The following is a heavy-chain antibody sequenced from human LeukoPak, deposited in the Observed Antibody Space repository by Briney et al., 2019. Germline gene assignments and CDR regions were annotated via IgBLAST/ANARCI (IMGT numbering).Heavy chain of an antibody. V-gene: IGHV3-9*01. CDR3: AKDRYGDYPDALDY. D-gene: IGHD4-17*01. Sequence: SGRSLRLSCAASGFTFVDYAMHWVRHAPGKGLEWVSGISWNSGSIGYADSVKGRFTISRDNAKNSLYLQMNSLRAEDTALYYCAKDRYGDYPDALDYWGQGTLVTVSS. CDR2: ISWNSGSI. J-gene: IGHJ4*02. CDR1: GFTFVDYA.